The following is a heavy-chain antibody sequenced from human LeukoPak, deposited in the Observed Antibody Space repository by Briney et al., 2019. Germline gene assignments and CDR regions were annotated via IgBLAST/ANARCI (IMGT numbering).Heavy chain of an antibody. D-gene: IGHD3-10*01. V-gene: IGHV1-69*04. CDR2: IIPILGIA. CDR3: ARVHGLGGYSY. Sequence: ASVKVSCKASGGTFSSYAISWVRQAPGQGFEWMGRIIPILGIANYAQKFQGRVTITADKSTSTAYMELSSLRSEDTAVYYCARVHGLGGYSYWGQGTLVTVSA. CDR1: GGTFSSYA. J-gene: IGHJ4*02.